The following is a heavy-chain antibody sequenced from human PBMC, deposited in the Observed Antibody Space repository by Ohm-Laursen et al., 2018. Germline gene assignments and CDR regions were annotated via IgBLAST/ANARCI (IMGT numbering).Heavy chain of an antibody. V-gene: IGHV3-23*01. CDR2: ISGSAGRT. Sequence: SLRLSCSASGFTFSSYAMSWVRQAPGKGLEWVSAISGSAGRTYYSYSVKGRFTISRDNSKNTLYLQMNSLRAEDTALYYCAKRKVVAAAGPFDFWGQGTLVTVSA. D-gene: IGHD6-13*01. CDR3: AKRKVVAAAGPFDF. CDR1: GFTFSSYA. J-gene: IGHJ4*02.